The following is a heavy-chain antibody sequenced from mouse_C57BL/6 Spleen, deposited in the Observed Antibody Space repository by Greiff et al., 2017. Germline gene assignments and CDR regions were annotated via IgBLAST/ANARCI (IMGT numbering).Heavy chain of an antibody. CDR3: ARHGGNYDYAMDY. CDR1: GFSLTSYG. CDR2: IWSDGST. J-gene: IGHJ4*01. V-gene: IGHV2-6-1*01. D-gene: IGHD2-1*01. Sequence: VQLKESGPGLVAPSQSLSITCTVSGFSLTSYGVHWVRQPPGKGLEWLVVIWSDGSTTYNSALKSRLSISKDNSKSQVFLKMNSLQTDDTAMYYCARHGGNYDYAMDYWGQGTSVTVSS.